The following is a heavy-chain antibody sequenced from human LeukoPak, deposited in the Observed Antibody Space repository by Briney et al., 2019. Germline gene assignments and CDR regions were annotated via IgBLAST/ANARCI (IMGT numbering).Heavy chain of an antibody. CDR2: ISTSSIYI. J-gene: IGHJ3*02. D-gene: IGHD5-24*01. CDR1: GFSISSHN. Sequence: GGSLRLSCGASGFSISSHNMNWVRQAPGKGLERVSSISTSSIYIYYADSLKGRFTISGDNAKNSLYLQMNSLRAEDTAVYYCARGRDGYNLVDAFDIWGQGIMVTVSS. V-gene: IGHV3-21*01. CDR3: ARGRDGYNLVDAFDI.